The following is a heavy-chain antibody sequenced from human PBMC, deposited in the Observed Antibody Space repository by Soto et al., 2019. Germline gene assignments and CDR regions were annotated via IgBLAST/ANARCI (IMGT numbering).Heavy chain of an antibody. CDR3: ASHCGGDCYSRSPPYYYYGMDV. Sequence: QVQLVQSGAEVKKPGSSVKVSCKASGGTFSSYAISWVRQAPGQGLEWMGGIIPIFGTADYAQKFQGRVTLTAAESTSTAYMELSSLRSEDTAVYYCASHCGGDCYSRSPPYYYYGMDVWGQGTTVTVSS. V-gene: IGHV1-69*12. CDR2: IIPIFGTA. CDR1: GGTFSSYA. J-gene: IGHJ6*02. D-gene: IGHD2-21*02.